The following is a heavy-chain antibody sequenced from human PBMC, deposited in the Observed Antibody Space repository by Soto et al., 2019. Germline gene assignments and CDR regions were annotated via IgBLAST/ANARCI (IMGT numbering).Heavy chain of an antibody. V-gene: IGHV3-30-3*01. Sequence: GGSLRLSCAASGFTFSSYAMHWVRQAPGKGLEWVAVISYDGSNKYYADSVKGRFTISRDNSKNTLYLQMNSLRAEDTAVYYCARDSQLELLCMDVWGQGTTVTVSS. CDR2: ISYDGSNK. CDR3: ARDSQLELLCMDV. CDR1: GFTFSSYA. J-gene: IGHJ6*02. D-gene: IGHD1-7*01.